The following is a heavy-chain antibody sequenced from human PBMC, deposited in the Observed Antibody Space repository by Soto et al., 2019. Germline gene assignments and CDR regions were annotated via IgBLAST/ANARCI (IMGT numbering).Heavy chain of an antibody. V-gene: IGHV1-69*12. Sequence: QVQLVQSGAEVKKPGSSVKVSCKASGGTFSSYAISWVRQAPGQGLEWMGGIIPIFGTANYAQKFQGRVTITADESTSTGYLGRSSLRSEDTAVYCCARPPGQGIAADYNWYFALWGRGTLVPVSS. CDR1: GGTFSSYA. CDR3: ARPPGQGIAADYNWYFAL. J-gene: IGHJ2*01. D-gene: IGHD6-13*01. CDR2: IIPIFGTA.